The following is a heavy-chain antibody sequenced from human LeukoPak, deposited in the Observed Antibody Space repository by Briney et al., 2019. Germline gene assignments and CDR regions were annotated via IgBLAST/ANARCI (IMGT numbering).Heavy chain of an antibody. J-gene: IGHJ4*02. CDR1: GITLSNYW. V-gene: IGHV3-74*01. Sequence: GGSLRLSCAASGITLSNYWMHWVRQVPGKGLVWVSRINYEGSTTSYADSVKGRFTISRDNAKNTLYLQMNSLRAEDTSVYYCARDGGIAVAGSLGYWGQGTLVTVSS. CDR3: ARDGGIAVAGSLGY. D-gene: IGHD6-19*01. CDR2: INYEGSTT.